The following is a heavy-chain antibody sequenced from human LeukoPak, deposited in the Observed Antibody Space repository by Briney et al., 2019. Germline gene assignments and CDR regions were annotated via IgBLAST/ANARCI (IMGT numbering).Heavy chain of an antibody. CDR1: GFTFSSYW. CDR2: IKSDGKT. CDR3: ARAPSEIGGYYPEYFRH. V-gene: IGHV3-74*01. Sequence: GGPLRLSCAASGFTFSSYWMHWVRQAPGKGLVWVSRIKSDGKTNYADSVKGRFTISRDNAKNTVSLRMNSLRAEDTGVYYCARAPSEIGGYYPEYFRHWGQGTLVTVSS. D-gene: IGHD3-22*01. J-gene: IGHJ1*01.